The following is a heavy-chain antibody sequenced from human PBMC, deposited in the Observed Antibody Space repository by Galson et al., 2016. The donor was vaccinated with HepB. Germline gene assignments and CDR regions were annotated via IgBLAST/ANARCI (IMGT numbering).Heavy chain of an antibody. CDR2: IWYDGSNK. CDR3: AKDIRGWTTVTAENDN. V-gene: IGHV3-33*06. CDR1: GFTFSSFG. J-gene: IGHJ4*02. D-gene: IGHD4-17*01. Sequence: SLRLSCAASGFTFSSFGMPWVRQAPGKGLEWVAVIWYDGSNKYYADSVKGRFTISRDNFKNPRSLQMNSLRVEDTAVYYCAKDIRGWTTVTAENDNWGQGTLVTVSS.